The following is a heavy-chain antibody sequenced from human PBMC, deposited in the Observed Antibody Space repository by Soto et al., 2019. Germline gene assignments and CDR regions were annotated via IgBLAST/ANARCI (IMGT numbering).Heavy chain of an antibody. Sequence: QVQLVESGGGLVKPGGSLRLSCAASGFTFSDYYMSWIRQAPGKGLEWVSYISSSSSYTNYADSVKGRFTISRDNAKNSLYLHMNSLRAEDTAVYYGARGPSDYQFDYWGQGTLVTVSS. CDR2: ISSSSSYT. J-gene: IGHJ4*02. CDR3: ARGPSDYQFDY. CDR1: GFTFSDYY. D-gene: IGHD4-17*01. V-gene: IGHV3-11*05.